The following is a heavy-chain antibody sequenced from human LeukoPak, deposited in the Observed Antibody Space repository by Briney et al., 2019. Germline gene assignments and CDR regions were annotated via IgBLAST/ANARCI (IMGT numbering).Heavy chain of an antibody. CDR3: AKDSGRYYGSGSYGDFDY. CDR2: IRYDGSNK. D-gene: IGHD3-10*01. V-gene: IGHV3-30*02. J-gene: IGHJ4*02. CDR1: GFTFSSYG. Sequence: GGSLRLSCAASGFTFSSYGMHWVRQAPGKGLEWVAFIRYDGSNKYYADSVKGRFTISRDNSKNTLYLQMNSLRAEDTAVYYCAKDSGRYYGSGSYGDFDYWGQGTLVTVSS.